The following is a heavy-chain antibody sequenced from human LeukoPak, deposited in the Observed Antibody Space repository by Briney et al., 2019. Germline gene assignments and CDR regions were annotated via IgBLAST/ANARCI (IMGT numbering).Heavy chain of an antibody. D-gene: IGHD3-22*01. CDR2: INHSGST. Sequence: PSETLSLTCAVYGGSFSGYYWSWIRQPPGKGLEWIGEINHSGSTNYNPSLKSRVTISVDTSKNQFSLKLSSVTAADTAVYYCARGSADDSSGYYPLSYYYYYGMDVWGQGTTVTVSS. J-gene: IGHJ6*02. CDR3: ARGSADDSSGYYPLSYYYYYGMDV. V-gene: IGHV4-34*01. CDR1: GGSFSGYY.